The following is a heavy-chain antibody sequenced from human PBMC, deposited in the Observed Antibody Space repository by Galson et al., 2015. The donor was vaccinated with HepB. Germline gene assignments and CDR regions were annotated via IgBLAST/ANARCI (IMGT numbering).Heavy chain of an antibody. V-gene: IGHV7-4-1*02. D-gene: IGHD3-22*01. CDR3: GRVEGSGYYYVGY. J-gene: IGHJ4*02. CDR2: INTNTGNP. CDR1: GYTFNNYG. Sequence: SCKASGYTFNNYGINWVRQAPGQGLEWMGRINTNTGNPTYAQGFTGRFVFSLDTSVSTAYLQISSLKAEDTAVYYCGRVEGSGYYYVGYWGQGTLVTVSS.